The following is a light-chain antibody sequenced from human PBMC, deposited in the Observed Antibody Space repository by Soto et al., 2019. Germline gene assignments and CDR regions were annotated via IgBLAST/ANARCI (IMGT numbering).Light chain of an antibody. Sequence: QSALTQPRSVSGSPGQSVTISCTGTSSDVGRFDSVSWYQQHPGKAPTLIIYYVDNRPSGFPDRFSASKSGNTASLTISGLQADDEADYHCCSRAGGYSWVCGGGTKLTVL. CDR2: YVD. CDR1: SSDVGRFDS. V-gene: IGLV2-11*01. CDR3: CSRAGGYSWV. J-gene: IGLJ3*02.